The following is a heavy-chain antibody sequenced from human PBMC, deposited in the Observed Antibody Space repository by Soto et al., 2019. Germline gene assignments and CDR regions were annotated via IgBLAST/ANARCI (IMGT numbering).Heavy chain of an antibody. D-gene: IGHD3-10*01. V-gene: IGHV4-4*02. J-gene: IGHJ5*02. CDR2: IYYSGST. CDR1: GGSISSSNW. Sequence: PSETLSLTCAVSGGSISSSNWWSWVRQPPGKGLEWIGYIYYSGSTIYNPSLKSRVTISVDTSKNQFSLKLSSVTAADTAVYYCARYGSGSSVWFDPLCQGTLVTVSA. CDR3: ARYGSGSSVWFDP.